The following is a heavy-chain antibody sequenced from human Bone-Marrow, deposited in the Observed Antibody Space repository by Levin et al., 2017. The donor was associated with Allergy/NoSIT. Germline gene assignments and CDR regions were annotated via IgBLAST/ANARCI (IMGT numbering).Heavy chain of an antibody. CDR3: ARVRVGRVAVAGISYYYYYYMDV. CDR1: AFTFADYA. J-gene: IGHJ6*03. CDR2: IRTKPSGGTT. V-gene: IGHV3-49*03. Sequence: PGGSLRLSCTASAFTFADYATGWFRQAPGKGLEWVGFIRTKPSGGTTEYAASVQGRFTISRDDSETVAYLQMDSLKTEDTAVYYCARVRVGRVAVAGISYYYYYYMDVWGKGTTVTVSS. D-gene: IGHD6-19*01.